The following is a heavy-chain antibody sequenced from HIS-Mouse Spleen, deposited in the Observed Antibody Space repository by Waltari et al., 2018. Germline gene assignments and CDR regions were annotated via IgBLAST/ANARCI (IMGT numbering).Heavy chain of an antibody. CDR3: ARVNGIAVAGTDAFDI. J-gene: IGHJ3*02. CDR2: ISYDGSNK. CDR1: GFTFSSYA. Sequence: QVQLVESGGGVVQPGRSLRLSCAASGFTFSSYAMHWVRQAPGKGLEWVGGISYDGSNKDYAYSGKGRFTISRDNSKNTLYLQMNSLRAEDTAVYYCARVNGIAVAGTDAFDIWGQGTMVTVSS. V-gene: IGHV3-30-3*01. D-gene: IGHD6-19*01.